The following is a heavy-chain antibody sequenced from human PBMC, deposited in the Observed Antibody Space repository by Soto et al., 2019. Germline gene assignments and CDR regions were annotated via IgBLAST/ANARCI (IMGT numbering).Heavy chain of an antibody. CDR3: AKDVRLQEDYFDS. J-gene: IGHJ4*02. CDR1: GFIFDDYA. Sequence: EVQLVESGGGLVQPGRSLRLSCAASGFIFDDYAMNWVRQVPGKGLEWVSGVSWSGATVYYADSVKGRFTISRDNGKNSLYLQMNCLTPEDTAFYYCAKDVRLQEDYFDSWGQGTLVTVSS. V-gene: IGHV3-9*01. CDR2: VSWSGATV.